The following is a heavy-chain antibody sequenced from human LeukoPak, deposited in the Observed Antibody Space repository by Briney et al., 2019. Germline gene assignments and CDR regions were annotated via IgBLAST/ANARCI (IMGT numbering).Heavy chain of an antibody. CDR3: ARAQGYCSSTSCPLDY. J-gene: IGHJ4*02. Sequence: GGSLRLSCAASGFTFSSYGMHWVRQAPGKGLEWVAVIWYDESNKYYADSVKGRFTISRDNSKNTLYLQMNSLRAEDTAVYYCARAQGYCSSTSCPLDYWGQGTLVTVSS. V-gene: IGHV3-33*01. CDR1: GFTFSSYG. D-gene: IGHD2-2*01. CDR2: IWYDESNK.